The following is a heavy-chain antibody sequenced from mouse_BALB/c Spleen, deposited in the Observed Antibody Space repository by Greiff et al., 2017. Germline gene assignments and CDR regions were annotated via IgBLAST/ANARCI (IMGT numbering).Heavy chain of an antibody. Sequence: VQLQQSGPELVKPGASVKISCKASGYSFTGYYMHWVKQSHVKSLEWIGRINPYNGATSYNQNFKDKASLTVDKSSSTAYMELHSLTSEDSAVYYCARRSNSYAMDYWGQGTSVTVSS. CDR3: ARRSNSYAMDY. CDR2: INPYNGAT. V-gene: IGHV1-31*01. D-gene: IGHD2-5*01. CDR1: GYSFTGYY. J-gene: IGHJ4*01.